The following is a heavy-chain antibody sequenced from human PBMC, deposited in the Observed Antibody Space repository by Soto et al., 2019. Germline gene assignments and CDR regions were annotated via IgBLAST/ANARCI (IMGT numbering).Heavy chain of an antibody. D-gene: IGHD3-22*01. V-gene: IGHV1-3*01. J-gene: IGHJ4*02. Sequence: QVQLVQSGAEVKKPGASVKVSCKASGYTFTSYAMHWVRQAPGQRLEWMGWINAGNGNTKYSQNFQGRVTITRDTSASTAYMELSSLRSEDTAVYFCARERYDNSGYFDYFDNWGQGTLVTVSS. CDR3: ARERYDNSGYFDYFDN. CDR1: GYTFTSYA. CDR2: INAGNGNT.